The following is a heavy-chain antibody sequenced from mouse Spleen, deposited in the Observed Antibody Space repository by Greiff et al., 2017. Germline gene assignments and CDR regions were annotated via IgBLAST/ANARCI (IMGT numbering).Heavy chain of an antibody. V-gene: IGHV2-6-1*01. CDR3: ARHGQLGLRGAMDY. CDR1: GFSLTSYG. CDR2: IWSDGST. J-gene: IGHJ4*01. D-gene: IGHD3-2*01. Sequence: QVQLKETGPGLVAPSQSLSITCTVSGFSLTSYGVHWVRQPPGKGLEWLVVIWSDGSTNYNSALKSRLSISKDNSKSQVFLKMNSLQTDDTAMYYGARHGQLGLRGAMDYGRQGTAVTVSS.